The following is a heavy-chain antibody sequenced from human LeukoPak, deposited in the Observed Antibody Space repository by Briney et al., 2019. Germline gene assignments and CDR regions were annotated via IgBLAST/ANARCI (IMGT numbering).Heavy chain of an antibody. CDR2: INPDGRDK. CDR3: AKLKGQATRYDY. Sequence: GGSLRLSCAASGFTFSSYAMSWVRQAPGEGLEWVASINPDGRDKYYVDSVRGRFTISRDNDKNLLYLQMDSLRAEDAAVYHCAKLKGQATRYDYWGQGILVTVSS. CDR1: GFTFSSYA. D-gene: IGHD6-6*01. J-gene: IGHJ4*02. V-gene: IGHV3-7*01.